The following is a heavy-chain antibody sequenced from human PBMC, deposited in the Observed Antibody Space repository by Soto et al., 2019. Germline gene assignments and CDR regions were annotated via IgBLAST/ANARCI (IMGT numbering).Heavy chain of an antibody. J-gene: IGHJ6*03. Sequence: QAQLVQSGAEVRKPGSSVRVSCKSSGGRFNTYVITWVRQAPGQGLEWMGGIIPVYRTTMYAQHFEDRVTITADESTSTAYMEVSSLRSEDTAVYYCARGDSRGYYMDVWGQGTTVTVSS. CDR3: ARGDSRGYYMDV. D-gene: IGHD3-10*01. CDR2: IIPVYRTT. V-gene: IGHV1-69*12. CDR1: GGRFNTYV.